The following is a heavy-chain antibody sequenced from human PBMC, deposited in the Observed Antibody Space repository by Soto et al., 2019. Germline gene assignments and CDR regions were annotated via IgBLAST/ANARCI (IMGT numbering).Heavy chain of an antibody. D-gene: IGHD6-19*01. CDR3: AISRLYSSGSSFDY. Sequence: QVQLVESGGGVVQPGRSLRLSCAASGFTFSSYGMHWVRQAPGKGLEWVAVISYDGSNKYYADSVKGRFTISRDNSKNTLYLQMNSLRAEDTAVYYCAISRLYSSGSSFDYWGQGTLVTVSS. J-gene: IGHJ4*02. V-gene: IGHV3-30*03. CDR1: GFTFSSYG. CDR2: ISYDGSNK.